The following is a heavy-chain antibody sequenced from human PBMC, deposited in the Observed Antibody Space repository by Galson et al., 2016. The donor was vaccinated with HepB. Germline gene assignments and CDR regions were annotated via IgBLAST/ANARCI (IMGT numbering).Heavy chain of an antibody. CDR3: ARSHGDSLFTWFAP. J-gene: IGHJ5*02. V-gene: IGHV1-8*01. D-gene: IGHD4-17*01. Sequence: SVKVSCKASGYTLTDYHLNWVRQATGQGLEWLGWMNPDSGDTGSAQKFQGRLTMTRNTSISTAYMELSSLRSEDTAVYYCARSHGDSLFTWFAPWGQGTLVTVSS. CDR2: MNPDSGDT. CDR1: GYTLTDYH.